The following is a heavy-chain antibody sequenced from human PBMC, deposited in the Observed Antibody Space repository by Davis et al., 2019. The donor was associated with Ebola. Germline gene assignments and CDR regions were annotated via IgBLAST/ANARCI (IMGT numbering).Heavy chain of an antibody. V-gene: IGHV3-66*01. CDR2: LHSDGRT. Sequence: PGGSLRLSCVVSGFTVSNNRMTWVRQARGKGLEWVSVLHSDGRTYYADSVKDRFTIYRDKSRNTLYLQMNLLRAEDTAVYYCARDGGYYDYLWGTYRPLDSWGQGTLVTVSS. CDR3: ARDGGYYDYLWGTYRPLDS. D-gene: IGHD3-16*02. J-gene: IGHJ4*02. CDR1: GFTVSNNR.